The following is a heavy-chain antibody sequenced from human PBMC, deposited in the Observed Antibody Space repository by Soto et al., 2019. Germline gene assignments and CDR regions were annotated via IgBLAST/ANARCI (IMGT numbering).Heavy chain of an antibody. D-gene: IGHD2-2*01. CDR2: ISSSSSYI. CDR1: GFTFSSYS. Sequence: GGSLRLSCAASGFTFSSYSMNWVRQAPGKGLEWVSSISSSSSYIYYVDLVKGRFTISRDNSKNSLFLQMNSLRAEDTAVYYCARDPLPAATEKRSVNWFDPWGQGTLVTVSS. CDR3: ARDPLPAATEKRSVNWFDP. J-gene: IGHJ5*02. V-gene: IGHV3-21*01.